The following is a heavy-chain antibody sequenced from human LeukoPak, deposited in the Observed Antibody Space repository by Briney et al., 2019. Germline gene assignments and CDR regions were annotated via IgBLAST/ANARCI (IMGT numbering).Heavy chain of an antibody. J-gene: IGHJ3*02. CDR3: ARGKAGDSGGHRTFDI. D-gene: IGHD2-15*01. CDR1: GYTFIIYD. V-gene: IGHV1-8*03. CDR2: MNTNSANT. Sequence: ASVTVSLKSSGYTFIIYDFNWVRQPTAQGMEGVGWMNTNSANTAYAQKFHGRVTITINTSIAKAYMELSSLTSKDTAVYDCARGKAGDSGGHRTFDIWGQGTMVTVSS.